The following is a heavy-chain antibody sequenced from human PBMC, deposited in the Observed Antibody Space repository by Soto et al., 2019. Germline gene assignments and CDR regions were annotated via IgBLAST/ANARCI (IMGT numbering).Heavy chain of an antibody. D-gene: IGHD2-21*01. CDR2: IYHSGST. CDR3: ARDERDVYALRY. V-gene: IGHV4-30-2*01. Sequence: QLQLQESGSGLVKPSQTLSLTCAVSGGSISSGGYSWNWIRQPPGKGLEWIGYIYHSGSTYYSPSLKSRVTISVDGSKNQFFLKLSSVTAADTAVYYCARDERDVYALRYWGQGALVTVSS. J-gene: IGHJ4*02. CDR1: GGSISSGGYS.